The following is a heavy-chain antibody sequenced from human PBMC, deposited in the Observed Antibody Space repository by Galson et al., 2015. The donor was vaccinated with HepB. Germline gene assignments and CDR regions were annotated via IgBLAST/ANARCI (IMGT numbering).Heavy chain of an antibody. D-gene: IGHD6-19*01. J-gene: IGHJ4*02. CDR3: AKDGPYSSGWCDY. Sequence: SLRLSCAASGFTFSSYGMHWVRQAPGKGLEWVAVISYDGSNKYYADSVKGRFTISRDNSKNTLYLQMNSLRAEDTAVYYCAKDGPYSSGWCDYWGQGTLVTVSS. CDR1: GFTFSSYG. V-gene: IGHV3-30*18. CDR2: ISYDGSNK.